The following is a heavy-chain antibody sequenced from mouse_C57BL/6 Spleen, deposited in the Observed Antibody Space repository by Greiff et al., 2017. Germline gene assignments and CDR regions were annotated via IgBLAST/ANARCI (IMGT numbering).Heavy chain of an antibody. CDR1: GYSITSGYY. Sequence: VQLQQSGPGLVKPSQSLSLTCSVTGYSITSGYYWNWIRQFPGNKLEWMGYISYDGSNNYNPSLKNRISITRDTSKNQFFLKLNSVTTEDTATYYCARLYYGSRYYFDYWGQGTTLTVSS. V-gene: IGHV3-6*01. CDR3: ARLYYGSRYYFDY. J-gene: IGHJ2*01. CDR2: ISYDGSN. D-gene: IGHD1-1*01.